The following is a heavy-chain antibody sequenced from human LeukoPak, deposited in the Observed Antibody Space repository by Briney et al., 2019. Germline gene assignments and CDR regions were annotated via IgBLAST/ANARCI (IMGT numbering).Heavy chain of an antibody. CDR3: ARGTRGGYGSGSHNDY. CDR1: GGSISSSNW. V-gene: IGHV4-4*02. CDR2: IYHSGST. J-gene: IGHJ4*02. Sequence: SETLSLTCAVSGGSISSSNWWSWVRQPPGKGLEWIGEIYHSGSTNYNPSLKSRVTISVDKSKDQFSLKLSSVTAADTAVYYCARGTRGGYGSGSHNDYWGQGTLVTVSS. D-gene: IGHD3-10*01.